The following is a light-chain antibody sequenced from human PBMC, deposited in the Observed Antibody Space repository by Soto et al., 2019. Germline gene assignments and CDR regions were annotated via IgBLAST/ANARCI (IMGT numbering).Light chain of an antibody. J-gene: IGLJ1*01. CDR1: SSNIGNNY. CDR2: DNN. V-gene: IGLV1-51*01. CDR3: GTWDSSLSVHV. Sequence: QSVLTQPPSVSAAPGQKVTISCSGTSSNIGNNYVSWYQQLPGTAPKLLIYDNNKRPSGIPDRFSGSKSGTSATLGITGLQTGDEADYYCGTWDSSLSVHVFGTGT.